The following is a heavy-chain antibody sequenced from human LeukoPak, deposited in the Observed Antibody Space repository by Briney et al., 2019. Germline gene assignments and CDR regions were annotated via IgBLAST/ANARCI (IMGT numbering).Heavy chain of an antibody. V-gene: IGHV3-48*03. CDR2: INSSGSTI. CDR3: TRPRGAYGRDY. D-gene: IGHD3-10*01. J-gene: IGHJ4*02. Sequence: GGSLRLSCAASGFTFSSYEMNWVRQAPGKGLEWVSYINSSGSTIYYADSVKGRFTISRDNAKNSLYLQMNSLRAEDTAVYYCTRPRGAYGRDYWGQGTLVTVSS. CDR1: GFTFSSYE.